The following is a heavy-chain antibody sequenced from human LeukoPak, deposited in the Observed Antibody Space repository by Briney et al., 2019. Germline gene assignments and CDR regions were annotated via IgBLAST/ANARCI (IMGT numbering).Heavy chain of an antibody. Sequence: ASVKVSCKASGYTFTGYYMHWVRQAPGQGLEWMGWINPNSGGTNYAQKLQGRVTMTTDTSTSTAYMELRSLRSDDTAVYYCARGIAARPGMDVWGQGTTVTVSS. V-gene: IGHV1-2*02. CDR3: ARGIAARPGMDV. J-gene: IGHJ6*02. CDR2: INPNSGGT. D-gene: IGHD6-6*01. CDR1: GYTFTGYY.